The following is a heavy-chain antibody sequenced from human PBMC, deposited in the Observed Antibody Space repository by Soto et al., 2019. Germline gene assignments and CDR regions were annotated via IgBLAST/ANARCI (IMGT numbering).Heavy chain of an antibody. CDR2: IYYSGST. CDR3: ARFRMITSRGDHDAFDI. J-gene: IGHJ3*02. Sequence: QVQLQESGPGLVKPSQTLSLTCTVSGGSISSGGYYWSWIRQHPGKGLEWIGYIYYSGSTYYNPSLKSRVTISVDTSKNQFSLKLSSVTAADTAVYYCARFRMITSRGDHDAFDIWGQGTMVTVSS. D-gene: IGHD3-16*01. V-gene: IGHV4-31*03. CDR1: GGSISSGGYY.